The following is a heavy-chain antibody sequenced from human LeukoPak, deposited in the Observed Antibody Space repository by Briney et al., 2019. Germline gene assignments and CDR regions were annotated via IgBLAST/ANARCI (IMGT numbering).Heavy chain of an antibody. CDR2: INPIFGTA. CDR1: GGTFSSYA. D-gene: IGHD5-24*01. CDR3: AREMATITVLFDY. J-gene: IGHJ4*02. Sequence: SVKVSCKASGGTFSSYAISWARQAPGQGLEWMGRINPIFGTANYAQKFKGRVTITTDESTSTAYLELSSLRSEDTAVYYCAREMATITVLFDYWGQGTLVTVSS. V-gene: IGHV1-69*05.